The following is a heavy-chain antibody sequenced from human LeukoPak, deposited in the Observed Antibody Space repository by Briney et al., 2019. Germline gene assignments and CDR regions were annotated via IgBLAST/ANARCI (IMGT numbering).Heavy chain of an antibody. CDR2: ISGSGGST. J-gene: IGHJ4*02. CDR1: GFTFSSYA. CDR3: AKDGVVPAAYYFDY. Sequence: GGSLRLSCAASGFTFSSYAMSWIRQAPGKGLEWVSAISGSGGSTYYPDSVKGRFTISRDNSKNTLYLQMNSLRAEDTAVYYCAKDGVVPAAYYFDYWGQGTLVTVSS. D-gene: IGHD2-2*01. V-gene: IGHV3-23*01.